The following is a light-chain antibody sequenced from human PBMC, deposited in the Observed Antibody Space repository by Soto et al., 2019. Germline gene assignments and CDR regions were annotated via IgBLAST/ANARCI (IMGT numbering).Light chain of an antibody. CDR2: DVS. Sequence: QSALTQPASVSGSPGQSITISCTGTSSDVGGYNYVSWYQQHPGKPPKFMIYDVSNRPSGVSDRFSGSKSGNTASLTISGLQAEDEADYYCSSSTTGSTPVVFGVGTKLTVL. V-gene: IGLV2-14*01. J-gene: IGLJ2*01. CDR1: SSDVGGYNY. CDR3: SSSTTGSTPVV.